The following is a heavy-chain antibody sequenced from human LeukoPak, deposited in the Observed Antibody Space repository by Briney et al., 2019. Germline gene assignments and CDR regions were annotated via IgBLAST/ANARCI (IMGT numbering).Heavy chain of an antibody. CDR3: ARQGDSSSSHYYYYMDV. V-gene: IGHV3-53*01. Sequence: GGSLRLSCAASGFTVSSNNMSWVRQAPGKGLEWVSVIYSGGSTYYADSVKGRFTISRDNSKNTLYLQMNSLRAEDTAVYYCARQGDSSSSHYYYYMDVWGKGTTVTVSS. CDR2: IYSGGST. J-gene: IGHJ6*03. D-gene: IGHD6-6*01. CDR1: GFTVSSNN.